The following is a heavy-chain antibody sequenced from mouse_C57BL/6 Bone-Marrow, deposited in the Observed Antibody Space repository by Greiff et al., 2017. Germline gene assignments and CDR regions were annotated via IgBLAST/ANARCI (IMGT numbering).Heavy chain of an antibody. J-gene: IGHJ2*01. D-gene: IGHD1-1*01. CDR1: GYTFTDYY. Sequence: QVHVKQSGAELVRPGASVKLSCKASGYTFTDYYINWVKQRPGQGLEWIARIYPGSGNTYYNEKFKGKATLTAEKSSSTAYMQLSSLTSEDSAVYFCARGAITTVEFDYWGQGTTLTVSS. CDR2: IYPGSGNT. V-gene: IGHV1-76*01. CDR3: ARGAITTVEFDY.